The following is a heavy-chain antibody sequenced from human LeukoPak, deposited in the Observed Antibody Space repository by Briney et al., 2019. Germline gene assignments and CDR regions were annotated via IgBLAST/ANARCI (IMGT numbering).Heavy chain of an antibody. CDR2: ISSSSSTI. CDR3: ARRLRGHDAFDI. Sequence: PGGSLRLSCAASGFTFSSYSMNWVRQAPGKGLEWASYISSSSSTIYYADSVKGRFTISRDNAKNSLYLQMNSLRAEDTAVYYCARRLRGHDAFDIWGQGTMVTVSS. J-gene: IGHJ3*02. V-gene: IGHV3-48*04. D-gene: IGHD4-17*01. CDR1: GFTFSSYS.